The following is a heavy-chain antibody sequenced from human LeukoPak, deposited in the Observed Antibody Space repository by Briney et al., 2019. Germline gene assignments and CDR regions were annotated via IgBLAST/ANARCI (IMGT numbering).Heavy chain of an antibody. J-gene: IGHJ4*02. D-gene: IGHD3-22*01. V-gene: IGHV1-69*04. CDR3: ARTDSSGLIDY. Sequence: SVKVSCKASGGTFSSYAISSVRQAPGQGLEWMGRIIPIFGIANYAQKFQGRVTITADKSTSTAYVELSSLRSEDTSVYYCARTDSSGLIDYWGQGTLVTVSS. CDR2: IIPIFGIA. CDR1: GGTFSSYA.